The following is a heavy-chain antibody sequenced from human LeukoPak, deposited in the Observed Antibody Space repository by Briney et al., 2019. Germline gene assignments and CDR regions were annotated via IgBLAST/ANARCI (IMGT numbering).Heavy chain of an antibody. J-gene: IGHJ5*02. CDR1: GGSISSGDYY. V-gene: IGHV4-30-4*01. D-gene: IGHD2-2*01. Sequence: SQTLSLTCTVSGGSISSGDYYWSWIRQPPGKGLEWIGYIYYSGSTYYNLSLKSRVTISVDTSKNQFSLKLSSVTAADTAVYYCARALCSSTSCYWFDPWGQGTLVTVSS. CDR2: IYYSGST. CDR3: ARALCSSTSCYWFDP.